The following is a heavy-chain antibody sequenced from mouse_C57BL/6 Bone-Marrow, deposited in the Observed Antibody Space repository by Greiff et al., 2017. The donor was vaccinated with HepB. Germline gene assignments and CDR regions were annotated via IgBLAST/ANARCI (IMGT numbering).Heavy chain of an antibody. D-gene: IGHD2-1*01. V-gene: IGHV14-4*01. J-gene: IGHJ3*01. Sequence: VQLQQSGAELVRPGASVKLSCTASGFNIKDDYMHWVKQRPEQGLEWIGWIDPENGDTEYASKFHGKATITADTSSNTGYLQFSSLTSEDTAVYYCTRGCNFLGWCQGTLVTVSA. CDR3: TRGCNFLG. CDR2: IDPENGDT. CDR1: GFNIKDDY.